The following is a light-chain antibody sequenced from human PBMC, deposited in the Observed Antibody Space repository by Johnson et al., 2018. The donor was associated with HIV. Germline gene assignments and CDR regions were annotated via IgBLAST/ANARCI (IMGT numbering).Light chain of an antibody. Sequence: QSILTQPPSASETPGQRVTISCSGSTSNIGSNTVSWYQQLPGTAPKLLIYRNHQRPSGVPARISGSKSGTSASLAISGLQAEDEADYYCAAWDDSLNGSYVVGSGPKVTVL. CDR1: TSNIGSNT. CDR2: RNH. CDR3: AAWDDSLNGSYV. J-gene: IGLJ1*01. V-gene: IGLV1-44*01.